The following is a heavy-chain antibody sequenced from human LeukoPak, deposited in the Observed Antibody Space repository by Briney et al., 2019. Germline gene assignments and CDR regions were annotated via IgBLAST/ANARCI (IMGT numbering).Heavy chain of an antibody. CDR2: ISSSVSTI. Sequence: PGGSLRLSCAASGFTFSSYEMNWVRQAPGKRLEWVSYISSSVSTIYYADSVKGRFTISRDNAKNSLYLQMNSLRAEDTAVYYCAELGITMIGGVWGKGTTVTISS. CDR1: GFTFSSYE. D-gene: IGHD3-10*02. V-gene: IGHV3-48*03. J-gene: IGHJ6*04. CDR3: AELGITMIGGV.